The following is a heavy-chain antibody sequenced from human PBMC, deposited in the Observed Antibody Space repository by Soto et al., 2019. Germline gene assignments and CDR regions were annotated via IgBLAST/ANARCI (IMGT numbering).Heavy chain of an antibody. Sequence: SETLSLTCTVSGGSISSGGYYWSWIRQHPGKGLEWIGYIYYSGSTYYNPSLKSRVTISVDTSKNQFSLKLSSVTAADTAVYYCARLRYCSSTSCSLNYFDYWGQGTLVTVSS. J-gene: IGHJ4*02. CDR2: IYYSGST. CDR3: ARLRYCSSTSCSLNYFDY. V-gene: IGHV4-31*03. CDR1: GGSISSGGYY. D-gene: IGHD2-2*01.